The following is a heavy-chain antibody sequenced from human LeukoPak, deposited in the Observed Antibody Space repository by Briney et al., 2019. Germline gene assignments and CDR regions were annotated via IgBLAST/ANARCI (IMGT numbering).Heavy chain of an antibody. CDR1: GFTFSSYA. D-gene: IGHD3-10*01. J-gene: IGHJ6*02. V-gene: IGHV3-30-3*01. CDR3: ARGDHYYGSGSYYYYYYGMDV. CDR2: ISYDGSNK. Sequence: PGGSLRLSCAASGFTFSSYAMHWVRQAPGKGLEWVAVISYDGSNKYYADSVKGRFTISRDNSKNTLYLQMNSLRAEDTAVYYCARGDHYYGSGSYYYYYYGMDVWGQGTTVTVSS.